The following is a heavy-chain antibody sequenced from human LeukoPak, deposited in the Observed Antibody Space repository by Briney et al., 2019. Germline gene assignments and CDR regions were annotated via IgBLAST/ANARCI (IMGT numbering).Heavy chain of an antibody. D-gene: IGHD6-13*01. CDR1: GFNFSSYG. CDR2: ISYDGINK. J-gene: IGHJ4*02. V-gene: IGHV3-30*18. CDR3: AKDHVTSSSWFPDY. Sequence: PGGSLSLSCTVSGFNFSSYGKHWVRQAPGKGLEWVAVISYDGINKYYADSVKGRFTISRDNSKNMLYLQMSSLRAEDTAVYYCAKDHVTSSSWFPDYWGQGALVTVSS.